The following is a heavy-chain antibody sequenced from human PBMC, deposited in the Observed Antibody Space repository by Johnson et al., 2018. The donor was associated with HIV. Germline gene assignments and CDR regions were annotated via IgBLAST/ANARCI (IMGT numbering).Heavy chain of an antibody. D-gene: IGHD6-13*01. V-gene: IGHV3-30*04. CDR2: ISYDGSSK. Sequence: QVQLVESGGGVVQPGRSLRLSCAASGFTFSSYDMHWVRQAPGKGLEWVAVISYDGSSKYYADSVKGRFTISRENSKNTLYLQMNSLRAEDTAVYYCALLRGAAGDDAFDIWGQVTMVTVSS. J-gene: IGHJ3*02. CDR1: GFTFSSYD. CDR3: ALLRGAAGDDAFDI.